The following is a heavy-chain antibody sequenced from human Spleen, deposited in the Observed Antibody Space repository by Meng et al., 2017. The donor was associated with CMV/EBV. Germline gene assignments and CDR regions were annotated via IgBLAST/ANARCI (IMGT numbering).Heavy chain of an antibody. CDR3: ARDYGTGWSNGMDV. CDR1: GFTLDDYG. V-gene: IGHV3-20*04. D-gene: IGHD6-19*01. CDR2: INWNGGST. J-gene: IGHJ6*02. Sequence: GESLKISCAASGFTLDDYGMIWVRQAPGKGLEWVSGINWNGGSTGYADSVKGRFTISRDNAKNSLDLQMNSLRAEDTALYYCARDYGTGWSNGMDVWGQGTTVTVSS.